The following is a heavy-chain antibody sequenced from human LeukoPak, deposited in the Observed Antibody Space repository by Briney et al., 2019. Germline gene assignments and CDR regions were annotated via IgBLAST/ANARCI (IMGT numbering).Heavy chain of an antibody. CDR1: GFTFSSYA. J-gene: IGHJ6*03. Sequence: GGSLRLSCAASGFTFSSYAMSWVRQAPGKGLEWVSGISGSGGSTYYADSVKGRFTISRDNAKNSLYLQMNSLRAEDTAVYYCAVRGYSYDHGKERYYYYYMDVWGKGTTVTVSS. CDR2: ISGSGGST. D-gene: IGHD5-18*01. CDR3: AVRGYSYDHGKERYYYYYMDV. V-gene: IGHV3-23*01.